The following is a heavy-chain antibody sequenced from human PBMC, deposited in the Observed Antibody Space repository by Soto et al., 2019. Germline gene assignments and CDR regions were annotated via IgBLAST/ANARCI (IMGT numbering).Heavy chain of an antibody. D-gene: IGHD1-20*01. J-gene: IGHJ6*02. CDR2: IIPIFGTS. Sequence: SVKLSCKASGGTFSSYAISWVRQAPGQGLEWMGGIIPIFGTSNYAQKFQGRVTITADESTSTAYMELSSLRSEDTAVYYCARDNSITGTNYGREVWGHGTTVIVS. V-gene: IGHV1-69*13. CDR3: ARDNSITGTNYGREV. CDR1: GGTFSSYA.